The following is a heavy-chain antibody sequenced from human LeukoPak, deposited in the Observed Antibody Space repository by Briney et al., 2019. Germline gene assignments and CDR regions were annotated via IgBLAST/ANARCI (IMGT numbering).Heavy chain of an antibody. CDR2: INAGNGKT. V-gene: IGHV1-3*01. CDR3: ARARWTSTVTTYYLDY. Sequence: GASVKVSCKASGYIFSDYAIQWVRQARGQGLEWMGWINAGNGKTKYSQKFQGRVTITRDTSASTAYMELSGLRSEDTAVYYCARARWTSTVTTYYLDYWGQGTLVTVSS. CDR1: GYIFSDYA. D-gene: IGHD4-17*01. J-gene: IGHJ4*02.